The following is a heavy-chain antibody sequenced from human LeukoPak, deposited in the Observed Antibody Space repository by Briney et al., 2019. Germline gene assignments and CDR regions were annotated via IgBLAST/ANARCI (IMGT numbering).Heavy chain of an antibody. CDR1: GGTFSSYA. Sequence: SVTVSCKASGGTFSSYAISWVRQAPGQGLEWMGRIIPIFGTANYAQKFQGRVTITTDESTSTAYMELSRLRSEDTAVYYCASSVPAAVTFDPWGQGTLVTVSS. D-gene: IGHD2-2*01. J-gene: IGHJ5*02. CDR2: IIPIFGTA. V-gene: IGHV1-69*05. CDR3: ASSVPAAVTFDP.